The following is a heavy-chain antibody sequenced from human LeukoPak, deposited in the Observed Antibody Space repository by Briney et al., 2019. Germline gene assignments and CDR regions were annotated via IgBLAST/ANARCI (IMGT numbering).Heavy chain of an antibody. CDR2: INHSGST. CDR3: ASQRTIFDAFDI. V-gene: IGHV4-34*01. CDR1: GGSFSGYY. D-gene: IGHD3-3*01. J-gene: IGHJ3*02. Sequence: SETLSLTCAVYGGSFSGYYWSWIRQPPGKGLEWIGEINHSGSTNYNPSLKSRVTISVDTSKNQFSLKLSSVTAADMAVYYCASQRTIFDAFDIWGQGTMVTVSS.